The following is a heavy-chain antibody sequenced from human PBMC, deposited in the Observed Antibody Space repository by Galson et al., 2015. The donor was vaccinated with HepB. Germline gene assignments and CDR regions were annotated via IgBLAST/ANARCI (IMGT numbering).Heavy chain of an antibody. D-gene: IGHD6-19*01. CDR2: IYTSGST. CDR1: GDSVSSYY. CDR3: AREPPLGAVAGTSYHYYGMDV. J-gene: IGHJ6*02. Sequence: ETLSLTCTVSGDSVSSYYLTWIRQPAGDGLEWIGRIYTSGSTNYNPSLKSRVTMSVDTSKNQFSLKLSAVTAADTAVYYCAREPPLGAVAGTSYHYYGMDVWGQGTTVTVSS. V-gene: IGHV4-4*07.